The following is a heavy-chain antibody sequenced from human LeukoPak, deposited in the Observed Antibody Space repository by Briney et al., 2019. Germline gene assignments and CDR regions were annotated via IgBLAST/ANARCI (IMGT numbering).Heavy chain of an antibody. CDR1: GFTFSSYG. D-gene: IGHD6-6*01. CDR2: IRYDGSNK. CDR3: ARAHSSSDYYYYYMDV. J-gene: IGHJ6*03. V-gene: IGHV3-30*02. Sequence: GGSLRLSCAASGFTFSSYGMHWVRQAPGKGLEWVAFIRYDGSNKYYADSVKGRFTISRDNSKNTLYLQMNSLRAEDTAVYYCARAHSSSDYYYYYMDVWGKGTTVTVSS.